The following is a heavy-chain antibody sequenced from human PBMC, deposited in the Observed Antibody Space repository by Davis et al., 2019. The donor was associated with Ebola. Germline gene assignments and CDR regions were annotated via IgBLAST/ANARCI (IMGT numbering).Heavy chain of an antibody. CDR1: GGSFSGYY. CDR3: ARHGVTTVTETDFKY. V-gene: IGHV4-59*08. D-gene: IGHD4-17*01. Sequence: SETLSLTCAVYGGSFSGYYWSWIRQPPGEGLEWIGYLYYTGSTLYSPSLKSRVTMSVDASKNQFSLKLTSVTVADTAVYYCARHGVTTVTETDFKYWGQGTLVTVSS. J-gene: IGHJ4*02. CDR2: LYYTGST.